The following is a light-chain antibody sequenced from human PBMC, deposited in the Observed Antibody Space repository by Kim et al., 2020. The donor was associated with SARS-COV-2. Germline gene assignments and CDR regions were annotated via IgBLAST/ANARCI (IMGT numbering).Light chain of an antibody. V-gene: IGLV2-14*03. J-gene: IGLJ2*01. CDR1: SSDVGAYNY. CDR3: SSYTSSSSLV. Sequence: QSALTQPASVSGSPGQSITISCTGTSSDVGAYNYVSWYQQHQGKAPKLMIYDVSNRPSGVSNRFSGSKSGQTASLTISGLQAEDEADYYCSSYTSSSSLVFGGGTQLTVL. CDR2: DVS.